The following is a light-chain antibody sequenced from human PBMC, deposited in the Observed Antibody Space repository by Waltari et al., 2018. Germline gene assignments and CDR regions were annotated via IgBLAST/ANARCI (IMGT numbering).Light chain of an antibody. Sequence: QSALTQPPSVSGSPGQSVTIPCTGTSSDVRRNTQVSWYQHYPGKAPRLMLFDATARASGVPARFSGSKSGNTASLTISGLQTEDEADYYCCSYAGRYVVFGGGTKVTVL. CDR3: CSYAGRYVV. CDR1: SSDVRRNTQ. CDR2: DAT. V-gene: IGLV2-11*01. J-gene: IGLJ2*01.